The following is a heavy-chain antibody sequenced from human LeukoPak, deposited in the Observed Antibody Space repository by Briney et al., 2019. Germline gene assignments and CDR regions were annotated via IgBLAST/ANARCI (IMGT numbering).Heavy chain of an antibody. Sequence: SETQSLTCAVYGGSFSGYYWSWIRQPPGKGLEWIGEINHSGSTNYSPSLKSRVTISVDTSKNQFSLKLSSVTAADTAVYYCARGAPYSSSWYGRFYYYYMDVWGKGTTVTVSS. CDR1: GGSFSGYY. J-gene: IGHJ6*03. CDR3: ARGAPYSSSWYGRFYYYYMDV. D-gene: IGHD6-13*01. V-gene: IGHV4-34*01. CDR2: INHSGST.